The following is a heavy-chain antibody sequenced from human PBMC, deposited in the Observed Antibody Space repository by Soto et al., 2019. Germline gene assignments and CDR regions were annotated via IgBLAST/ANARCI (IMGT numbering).Heavy chain of an antibody. CDR3: VRGGGGGLFDP. CDR1: GFTFGDSY. D-gene: IGHD2-15*01. V-gene: IGHV3-11*06. Sequence: GGSLRLSSAASGFTFGDSYMSWIRQATGKGLEWLSYISPGSRYPAYADSVKGRFTISRDNAKRSLYLQMMSLTAEDTAIYYCVRGGGGGLFDPWGQGTMVTVSS. CDR2: ISPGSRYP. J-gene: IGHJ5*02.